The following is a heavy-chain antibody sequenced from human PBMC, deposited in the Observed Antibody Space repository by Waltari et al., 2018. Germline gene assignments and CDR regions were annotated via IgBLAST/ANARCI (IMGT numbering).Heavy chain of an antibody. V-gene: IGHV4-34*01. CDR2: INHSGST. CDR1: GGSFSGYY. J-gene: IGHJ6*02. Sequence: QVQLQQWGAGLLKPSETLSLTCAVYGGSFSGYYWSWIRQPPGKGLGWIGEINHSGSTNYNPSLKSRVTISVDTSKNQFSLKLSSVTAADTAVYYCARGRISSSSSVLYYYYYGMDVWGQGTTVTVSS. D-gene: IGHD6-6*01. CDR3: ARGRISSSSSVLYYYYYGMDV.